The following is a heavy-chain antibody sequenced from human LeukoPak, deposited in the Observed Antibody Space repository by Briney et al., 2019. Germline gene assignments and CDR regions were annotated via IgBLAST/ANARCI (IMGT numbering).Heavy chain of an antibody. J-gene: IGHJ4*02. CDR2: INSDGSST. D-gene: IGHD3-3*01. CDR3: AKDLAPFWSGYCFDY. V-gene: IGHV3-74*01. CDR1: GFTFSNYW. Sequence: PGGSLRLSCAASGFTFSNYWMHWVRQAPGKGLVWVSRINSDGSSTSYADSVKGRFTTSRDNAKNMLYLQMNSLRAEDTAVYYCAKDLAPFWSGYCFDYWGQGTLVTVSS.